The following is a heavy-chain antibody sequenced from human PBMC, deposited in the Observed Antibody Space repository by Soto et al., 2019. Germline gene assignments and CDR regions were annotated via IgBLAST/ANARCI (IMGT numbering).Heavy chain of an antibody. CDR1: GFTFDDYA. J-gene: IGHJ3*02. CDR2: ISWNSGSI. V-gene: IGHV3-9*01. Sequence: EVQLVESGGGLVQPGRSLRLSCAASGFTFDDYAMHWVRQAPGKGLEWVSGISWNSGSIGYADSVKGRFTISRDNAKHSLYLQMNSLSAEDTALYYCAKALGSTPHAFDIWGQGTMVTVSS. CDR3: AKALGSTPHAFDI. D-gene: IGHD4-4*01.